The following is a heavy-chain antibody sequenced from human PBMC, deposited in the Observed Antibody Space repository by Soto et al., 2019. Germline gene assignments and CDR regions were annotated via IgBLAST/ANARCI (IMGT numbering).Heavy chain of an antibody. Sequence: QVQLVQSGAEVMKPGSSVKVSCKAPGGTFSSYAISWVRQAPGQGLEWMGGIIPIFGTAKYAQKFPGRVTITADESTSTDYMERSSLRSEDTAVYYCARSQGGSSSLDIYYYYYYGMDVWGQGTTVTVSS. V-gene: IGHV1-69*01. CDR1: GGTFSSYA. CDR3: ARSQGGSSSLDIYYYYYYGMDV. CDR2: IIPIFGTA. D-gene: IGHD2-15*01. J-gene: IGHJ6*02.